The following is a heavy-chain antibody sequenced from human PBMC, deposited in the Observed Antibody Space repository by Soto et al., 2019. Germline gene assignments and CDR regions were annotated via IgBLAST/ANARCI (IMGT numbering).Heavy chain of an antibody. CDR1: GGTFSSYA. J-gene: IGHJ6*02. CDR3: ARHVPAAGYYYGMDV. Sequence: QGQLVQSGAEVKKPGSSVKVSCKASGGTFSSYAISWVRQAPGQGLEWMGGIIPSFGTANYAQKFQGRVTITADESTSTAYMQLSSLRSEDTAVYYCARHVPAAGYYYGMDVWGQGTTVTVSS. CDR2: IIPSFGTA. D-gene: IGHD2-2*01. V-gene: IGHV1-69*12.